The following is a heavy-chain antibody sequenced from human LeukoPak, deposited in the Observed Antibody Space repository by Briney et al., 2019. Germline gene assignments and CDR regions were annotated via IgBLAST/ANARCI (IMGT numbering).Heavy chain of an antibody. J-gene: IGHJ4*02. CDR2: IGGSNGIT. CDR1: RFTFNSYA. CDR3: APRSGYDSH. Sequence: GGSLRLSCAASRFTFNSYAMSWVRQAPGKGLEWVSVIGGSNGITFYVGSVKGRYTISRDNSKNTLYLQMNSLRAEDTAVYYCAPRSGYDSHWGQGTLVTVSS. V-gene: IGHV3-23*01. D-gene: IGHD5-12*01.